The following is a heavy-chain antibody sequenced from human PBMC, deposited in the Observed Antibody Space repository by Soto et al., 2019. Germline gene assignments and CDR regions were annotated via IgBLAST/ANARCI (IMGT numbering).Heavy chain of an antibody. CDR1: GFTFSDYY. CDR3: AGERGRVFDY. Sequence: QVQLVESGGGLVKPGGSLSLSCAASGFTFSDYYMSWIRQAPGKGLEWLSYISISGGTIYYADSVKGRFSISRDNAKNSLDLQLRSLRAEDTAVCLCAGERGRVFDYLGQGTLVTVSS. J-gene: IGHJ4*02. D-gene: IGHD3-16*01. CDR2: ISISGGTI. V-gene: IGHV3-11*01.